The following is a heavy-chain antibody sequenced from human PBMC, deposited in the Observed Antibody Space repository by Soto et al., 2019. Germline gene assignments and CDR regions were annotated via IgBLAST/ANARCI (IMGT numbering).Heavy chain of an antibody. Sequence: GGSLRLSCAASGFTFSSYGMHWVRQAPGKGLEWVAVISYDGSNKYYADSVKGRFTISRDNSKNTLYLQMNSLRAEDTAVYYCAKDLRGYEFDYYFDYWGQGTLVTVSS. CDR1: GFTFSSYG. J-gene: IGHJ4*02. CDR3: AKDLRGYEFDYYFDY. CDR2: ISYDGSNK. V-gene: IGHV3-30*18. D-gene: IGHD5-12*01.